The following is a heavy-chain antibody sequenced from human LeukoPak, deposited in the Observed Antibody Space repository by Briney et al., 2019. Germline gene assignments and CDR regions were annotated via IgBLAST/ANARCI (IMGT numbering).Heavy chain of an antibody. Sequence: GGSLRLSCAASGFTFSSYWMSWVRQAPGKGLEWVANINQDGSEKYYVDSVKGRFTISRDNAKNSLYLQMDSLRAEDTAVYYCARVLGAYSNVYGPDFDYWGQGTLVTVSS. V-gene: IGHV3-7*01. CDR2: INQDGSEK. CDR3: ARVLGAYSNVYGPDFDY. D-gene: IGHD3-16*01. J-gene: IGHJ4*02. CDR1: GFTFSSYW.